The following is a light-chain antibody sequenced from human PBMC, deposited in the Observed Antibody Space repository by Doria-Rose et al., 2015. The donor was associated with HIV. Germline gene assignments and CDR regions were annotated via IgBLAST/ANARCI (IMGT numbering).Light chain of an antibody. CDR1: SSDVGGFGY. CDR2: DVS. V-gene: IGLV2-14*03. J-gene: IGLJ1*01. Sequence: QSALIPPASVSGSPGQSITISCTGTSSDVGGFGYVSWYQQHPGKAPKLMIYDVSNRPSGVSNRFSGSKSGDTASLIISGLQAEDEADYYCNSYTTSSTHNYVFGTGTKVTGL. CDR3: NSYTTSSTHNYV.